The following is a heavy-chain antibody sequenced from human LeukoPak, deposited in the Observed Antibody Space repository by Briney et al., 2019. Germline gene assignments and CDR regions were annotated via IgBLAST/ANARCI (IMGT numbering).Heavy chain of an antibody. V-gene: IGHV6-1*01. D-gene: IGHD3-10*01. CDR3: SRALRGSGEFDY. CDR1: GDIVSSNSVA. Sequence: SQTLSLTCAISGDIVSSNSVAWNWIRQSPSRGLEWLGRTYYRSNLYNDYAVSVKSRITINPDTSKNQFSLQLNSVTPEDTAVYYCSRALRGSGEFDYWGQGTLVTVSS. J-gene: IGHJ4*02. CDR2: TYYRSNLYN.